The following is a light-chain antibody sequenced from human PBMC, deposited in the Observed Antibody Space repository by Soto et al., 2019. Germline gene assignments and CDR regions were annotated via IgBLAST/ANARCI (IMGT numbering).Light chain of an antibody. CDR2: GAA. CDR1: QNIRKH. V-gene: IGKV1-39*01. Sequence: IQLTQSPYSLTASLGDRVAITCRASQNIRKHLNWYQQKPGIAPRVLIYGAASLQSGVPSRFSGSGSGTNFSLPINRLQPEDYATYYCQQSYNNQALTFGGGTKVDIK. CDR3: QQSYNNQALT. J-gene: IGKJ4*01.